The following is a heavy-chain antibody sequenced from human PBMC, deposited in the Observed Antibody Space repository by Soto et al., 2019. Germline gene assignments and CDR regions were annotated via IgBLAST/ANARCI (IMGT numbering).Heavy chain of an antibody. J-gene: IGHJ4*02. CDR3: AREGYCSGGTFYSVPVFAY. CDR2: IWYDGSNK. D-gene: IGHD2-15*01. Sequence: QVQLVESGGGVVQPGRSLRLSCAASGFTFSSYGMHWVRQAPGKGLEWVAVIWYDGSNKYYADSVKGRFTISRDNSKNPWYLQMNSLRCKDTAVYYCAREGYCSGGTFYSVPVFAYWGQETLVTVSS. V-gene: IGHV3-33*01. CDR1: GFTFSSYG.